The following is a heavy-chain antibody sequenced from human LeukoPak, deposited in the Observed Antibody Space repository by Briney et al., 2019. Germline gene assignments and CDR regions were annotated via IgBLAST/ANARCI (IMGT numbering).Heavy chain of an antibody. CDR3: ARDRAVTQVWVEFDS. J-gene: IGHJ5*01. CDR1: GFSVSNYY. CDR2: IRDSGET. D-gene: IGHD3-16*01. Sequence: HPGGSLRLSCAGSGFSVSNYYMNWVRQAPGKGLEWVSLIRDSGETFYADSVKGRFTISRDNSKNTVYLQMNRLRVEDTAVYFCARDRAVTQVWVEFDSRGQGTLVTVSS. V-gene: IGHV3-66*02.